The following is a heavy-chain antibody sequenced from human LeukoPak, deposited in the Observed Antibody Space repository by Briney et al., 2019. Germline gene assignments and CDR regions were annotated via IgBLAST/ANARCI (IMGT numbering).Heavy chain of an antibody. Sequence: GGSLRLSCAVSGFTFSSYGMHWVRQAPGKGLEWVAIISYDGSNKYYADSVKGRFTISRDNSKNTLYLQMNSLRAEDTAVYYCAKDGVHPYTDFDYWGQGTLVTVSS. CDR3: AKDGVHPYTDFDY. V-gene: IGHV3-30*18. J-gene: IGHJ4*02. CDR2: ISYDGSNK. CDR1: GFTFSSYG. D-gene: IGHD3-16*01.